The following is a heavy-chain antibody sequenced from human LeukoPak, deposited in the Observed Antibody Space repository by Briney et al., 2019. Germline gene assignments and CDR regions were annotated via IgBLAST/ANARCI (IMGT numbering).Heavy chain of an antibody. J-gene: IGHJ4*02. CDR3: TIIPNVVLFTHYFEY. CDR2: IIPFLGTT. CDR1: GAVVTTYA. V-gene: IGHV1-69*11. D-gene: IGHD2-21*01. Sequence: SVTVSCKASGAVVTTYAISWVRQAPGQGLEWMGSIIPFLGTTNYAKKFQSRVTITADEATRTAYMELTYVISDDTAAYYCTIIPNVVLFTHYFEYWGQGTLVTVSS.